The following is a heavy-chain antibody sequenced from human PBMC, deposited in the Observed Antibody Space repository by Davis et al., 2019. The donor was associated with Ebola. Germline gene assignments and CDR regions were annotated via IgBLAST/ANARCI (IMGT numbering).Heavy chain of an antibody. J-gene: IGHJ4*02. CDR1: GGSISSSNW. Sequence: SETLSLTCAVSGGSISSSNWCSWVRQPPGKGLEWIGEIYHSGSTNYNPSLKSRVTISVDTSKNQFSLKLSSVTAADTAVYYCARLDTAMVYNDWGQGTLVTVSS. CDR2: IYHSGST. V-gene: IGHV4-4*02. CDR3: ARLDTAMVYND. D-gene: IGHD5-18*01.